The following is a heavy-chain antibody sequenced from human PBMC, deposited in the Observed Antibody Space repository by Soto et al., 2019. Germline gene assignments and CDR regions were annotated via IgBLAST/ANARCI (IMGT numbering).Heavy chain of an antibody. CDR2: IYATGTT. J-gene: IGHJ5*02. CDR3: VRDGTKTLRDWFDP. CDR1: GASISGFY. D-gene: IGHD1-1*01. Sequence: SETLSLTCTVSGASISGFYWSWTRKSAGKGPEWIGRIYATGTTDSHPALKSRVMMSVDTSKKQFSLNLRSVTAADTAVYYCVRDGTKTLRDWFDPWGQGISVTVSS. V-gene: IGHV4-4*07.